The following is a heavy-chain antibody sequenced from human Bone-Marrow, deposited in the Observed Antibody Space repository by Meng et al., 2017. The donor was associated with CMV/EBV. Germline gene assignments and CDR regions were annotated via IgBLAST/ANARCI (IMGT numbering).Heavy chain of an antibody. CDR2: IVPIFNTP. CDR3: ARGARTGYNSWVDQ. CDR1: GGTFSTYG. V-gene: IGHV1-69*01. J-gene: IGHJ4*02. D-gene: IGHD5-24*01. Sequence: ASGGTFSTYGINWVRQAPGPGLGWMGGIVPIFNTPNYAQKFQARVTISADESTDTAYMELTSLRSEDTAMYYCARGARTGYNSWVDQWGQGTLVTVSS.